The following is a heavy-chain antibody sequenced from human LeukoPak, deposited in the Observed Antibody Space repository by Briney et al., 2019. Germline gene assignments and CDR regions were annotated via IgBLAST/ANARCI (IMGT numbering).Heavy chain of an antibody. V-gene: IGHV3-23*01. J-gene: IGHJ6*03. CDR1: VFTFSSYT. CDR3: AKGAHYYFWSGSNYYYMDV. Sequence: GRTLRLSSVLSVFTFSSYTMSSGRPAPRGGVECVSANSGSAGRTYSADSMKGQFTISRDNSKNTLYLQMNSLRAEDMAVYYCAKGAHYYFWSGSNYYYMDVWGKGTTVTVSS. CDR2: NSGSAGRT. D-gene: IGHD3-3*01.